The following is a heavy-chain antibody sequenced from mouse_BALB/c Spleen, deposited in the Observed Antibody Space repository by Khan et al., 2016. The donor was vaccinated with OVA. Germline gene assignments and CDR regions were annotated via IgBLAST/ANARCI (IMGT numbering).Heavy chain of an antibody. CDR2: IDPSKSET. CDR3: TGGGYGSPFAY. J-gene: IGHJ3*01. Sequence: QVQLKQSGPELVRPGASVKMSCKASGYTFTSFWINWVKQRPGQGLEWIGMIDPSKSETRLNQKFKDKATLYVDKSSNTAYMQISRLTSEEATVSYCTGGGYGSPFAYWGQGTLVTVSA. CDR1: GYTFTSFW. D-gene: IGHD1-1*01. V-gene: IGHV1S127*01.